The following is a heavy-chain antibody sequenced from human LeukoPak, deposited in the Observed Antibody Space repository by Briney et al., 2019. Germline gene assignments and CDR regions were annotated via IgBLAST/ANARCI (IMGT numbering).Heavy chain of an antibody. CDR3: AREGGSRYFDFDWFDP. Sequence: ASVKVSCTASGGTFSIYAISWVRQAPGQGLEWMGRIIPIFGIANYAQKCQGRVTITTDESTSTAYMELSSLRSEDTAVYYCAREGGSRYFDFDWFDPWGQGTLVTVSS. D-gene: IGHD3-9*01. CDR1: GGTFSIYA. V-gene: IGHV1-69*05. J-gene: IGHJ5*02. CDR2: IIPIFGIA.